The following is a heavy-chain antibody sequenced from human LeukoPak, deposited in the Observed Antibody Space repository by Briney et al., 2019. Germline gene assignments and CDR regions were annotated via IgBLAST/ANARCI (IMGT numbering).Heavy chain of an antibody. V-gene: IGHV1-24*01. CDR3: ATVLGGSYYGGFDY. Sequence: ASVKVSGKVSGYTLTELSMHWVRQAPGKGLEWMGGFDPEDGETIYAQKFQGRVTMTEDTSTDTAYMELSSLRSEDTAVYYCATVLGGSYYGGFDYWGQGTLVTVSS. CDR1: GYTLTELS. D-gene: IGHD1-26*01. J-gene: IGHJ4*02. CDR2: FDPEDGET.